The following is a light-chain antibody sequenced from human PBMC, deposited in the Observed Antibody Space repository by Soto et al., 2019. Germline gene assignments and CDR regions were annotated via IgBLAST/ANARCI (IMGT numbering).Light chain of an antibody. CDR3: QQYNNWPPWT. Sequence: EIVMTQSPATLSVSPGERVTLSCRASQSVSNNLAWYLHKPGQAPSLLIYGASTRATGIPARFSGSGSGTEFTLTISSLQSEDFAVYYCQQYNNWPPWTFGQGTKVEIK. CDR2: GAS. V-gene: IGKV3-15*01. CDR1: QSVSNN. J-gene: IGKJ1*01.